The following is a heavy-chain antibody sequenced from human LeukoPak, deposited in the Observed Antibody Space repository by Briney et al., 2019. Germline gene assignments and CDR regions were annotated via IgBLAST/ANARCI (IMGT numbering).Heavy chain of an antibody. CDR1: GDSITSSSYY. CDR2: MYYTGTI. V-gene: IGHV4-39*07. J-gene: IGHJ4*02. Sequence: SETLSLTCTVSGDSITSSSYYWGWIRQPPGKGLEWIGTMYYTGTIYYNPSLKSRVTISVDTSKSQFSLSLSSVTAADTAVYYCAREKAFDIWGQGTLVTVSS. D-gene: IGHD3-9*01. CDR3: AREKAFDI.